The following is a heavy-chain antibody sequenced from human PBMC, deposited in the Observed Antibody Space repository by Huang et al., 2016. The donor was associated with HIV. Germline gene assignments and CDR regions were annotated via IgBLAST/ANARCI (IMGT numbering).Heavy chain of an antibody. V-gene: IGHV3-74*01. CDR3: ARGSRQGKYYYGSGTAY. D-gene: IGHD3-10*01. CDR2: IKSDGSST. CDR1: GFTFSSYW. J-gene: IGHJ4*02. Sequence: EVQLVESGGGLVQPGGSLRLSCAASGFTFSSYWMHWVRQVPGKGLVGVSHIKSDGSSTSYADSVKGRFTSSRDNAKNTLYLQMNSLRAEDTAVYYCARGSRQGKYYYGSGTAYWGQGTLVTVSS.